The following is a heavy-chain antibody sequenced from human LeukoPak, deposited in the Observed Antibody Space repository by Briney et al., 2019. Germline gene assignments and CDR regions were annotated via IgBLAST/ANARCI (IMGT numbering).Heavy chain of an antibody. Sequence: GGSLRLSCAASGFTFSTYAMTWVRQAPGRGLEWVSVISNSGDTYYADSVKGRFTVSRDNSKNTLYLEMNILRAEDTTVYYCAKPPYSSYVVPTVWGQGTLVTVSP. V-gene: IGHV3-23*01. CDR3: AKPPYSSYVVPTV. J-gene: IGHJ4*02. CDR2: ISNSGDT. D-gene: IGHD4-11*01. CDR1: GFTFSTYA.